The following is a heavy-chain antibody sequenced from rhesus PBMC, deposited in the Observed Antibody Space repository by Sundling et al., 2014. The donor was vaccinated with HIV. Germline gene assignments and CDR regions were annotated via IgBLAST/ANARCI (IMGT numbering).Heavy chain of an antibody. D-gene: IGHD6-25*01. CDR1: GGSISDGNR. Sequence: QVQLQESGPGVVKPSETLSLTCAVSGGSISDGNRWTWIRQSPGKGLEWIGYMYASSGNTNYNPSLKSRVTFSKDTSKNQFSLRLGSVTAADTAVYYCVRWGQLGFDYWGQGLLVTVSS. CDR3: VRWGQLGFDY. J-gene: IGHJ4*01. CDR2: MYASSGNT. V-gene: IGHV4S10*01.